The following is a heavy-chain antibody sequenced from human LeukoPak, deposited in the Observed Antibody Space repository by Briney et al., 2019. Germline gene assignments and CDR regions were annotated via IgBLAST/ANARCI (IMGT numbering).Heavy chain of an antibody. D-gene: IGHD2/OR15-2a*01. V-gene: IGHV3-23*01. J-gene: IGHJ4*02. CDR2: ISGSGGST. CDR3: ARLLLEFCY. CDR1: GFTFSSYA. Sequence: GGSLRLSCAAFGFTFSSYAMSWTRQAPGKGLEWVSAISGSGGSTYYADSVKGRFTISRDNSKNTLYLQMNSLRAEDTAVYYCARLLLEFCYWGQGTLVTVSS.